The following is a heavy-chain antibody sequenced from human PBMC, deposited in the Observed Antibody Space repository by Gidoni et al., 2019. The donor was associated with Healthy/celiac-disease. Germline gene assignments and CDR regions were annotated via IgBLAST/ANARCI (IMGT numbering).Heavy chain of an antibody. J-gene: IGHJ6*02. Sequence: QVQLVVSGGGVVQPGRSLRLSCAASGFTFSSYAMPWGRQDPGKGREWVAVISYDGRNKYYADSVKGRFTISRDNSKNTLYLQMKSLRAEDTAVYYCARAPLDIVATITDYYYGMDVWGQGTTVTVSS. CDR3: ARAPLDIVATITDYYYGMDV. CDR1: GFTFSSYA. V-gene: IGHV3-30*04. D-gene: IGHD5-12*01. CDR2: ISYDGRNK.